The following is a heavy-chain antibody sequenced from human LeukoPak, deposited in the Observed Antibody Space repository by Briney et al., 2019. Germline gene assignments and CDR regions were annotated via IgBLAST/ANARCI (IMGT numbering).Heavy chain of an antibody. D-gene: IGHD6-6*01. Sequence: SQTLSLTCTVSGGSISSGSYYWSWIRQPAGKGLEWIGRIYTSGSTNYNPSLKSRVTISVDTSKNQFSLKLSSVTAADTAVYYCATVVDGYFDYWGQGTLVTVSS. CDR1: GGSISSGSYY. CDR3: ATVVDGYFDY. J-gene: IGHJ4*02. CDR2: IYTSGST. V-gene: IGHV4-61*02.